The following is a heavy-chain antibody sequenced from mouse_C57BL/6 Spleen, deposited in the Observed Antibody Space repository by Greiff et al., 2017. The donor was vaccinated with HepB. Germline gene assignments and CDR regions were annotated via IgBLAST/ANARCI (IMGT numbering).Heavy chain of an antibody. CDR1: GYTFTDYE. V-gene: IGHV1-15*01. CDR2: IDPETGGT. Sequence: QAQLQQSGAELVRPGASVTLSCKASGYTFTDYEMHWVKQTPVHGLEWIGAIDPETGGTAYNQKFKGKAILTADKSSSTAYMELRSLTSEDSAVYYCTRSPGFWFAYWGQGTLVTVSA. J-gene: IGHJ3*01. CDR3: TRSPGFWFAY.